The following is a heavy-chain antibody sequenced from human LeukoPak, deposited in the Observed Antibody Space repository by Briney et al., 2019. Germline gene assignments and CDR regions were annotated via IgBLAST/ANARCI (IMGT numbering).Heavy chain of an antibody. Sequence: HAGGSLRLSCAASGFTFSNYAMSWVRQAPGKGLEWVSAISGSGGSTYYADSVKGRFTISRDNSKNTLYLQMNSLRAEDTAVYYCAKDRDTYGYVTSFDYWGQGTLVTVSS. V-gene: IGHV3-23*01. J-gene: IGHJ4*02. CDR3: AKDRDTYGYVTSFDY. CDR1: GFTFSNYA. CDR2: ISGSGGST. D-gene: IGHD5-18*01.